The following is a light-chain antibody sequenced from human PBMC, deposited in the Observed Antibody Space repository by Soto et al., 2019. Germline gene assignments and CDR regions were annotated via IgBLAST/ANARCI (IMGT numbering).Light chain of an antibody. V-gene: IGKV1D-13*01. J-gene: IGKJ3*01. CDR2: DAS. CDR1: QGISSA. CDR3: QQFNNCF. Sequence: AIQLTQSPSSLSASVGDRVTITCRASQGISSALAWYQQKPGKAPKLLIYDASSLESGVPSRFSGSGSGTDFTLTISSLQPEDFATYYCQQFNNCFFGPGTKVDIK.